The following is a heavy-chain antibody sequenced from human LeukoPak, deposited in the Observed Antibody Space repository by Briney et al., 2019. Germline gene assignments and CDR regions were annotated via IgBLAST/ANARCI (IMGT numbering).Heavy chain of an antibody. J-gene: IGHJ4*02. CDR1: GFTFSSYG. CDR3: AKDRRDCYNYFDY. CDR2: ISYDGSNK. Sequence: GGSLRLSCAASGFTFSSYGMHWVRQAPGKGGEGGADISYDGSNKYYADSVKGRFTISRDNSKNTLYLQMNSLRAEDTAVYYCAKDRRDCYNYFDYWGQGTLVTVSS. V-gene: IGHV3-30*18. D-gene: IGHD5-24*01.